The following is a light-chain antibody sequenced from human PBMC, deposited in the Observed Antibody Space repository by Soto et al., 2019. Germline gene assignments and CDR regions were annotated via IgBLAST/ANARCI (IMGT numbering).Light chain of an antibody. V-gene: IGKV3-20*01. Sequence: DIVLTQPPGTLSLSPGERATLSCRASQSVTSGYLAWYQQKPGQAPRLLIYGASSRATGIPDRFSGSGSGTDFTLTISRLEPEDFAVYYCQQYGSSPITFGQGTRLEIK. CDR2: GAS. CDR1: QSVTSGY. CDR3: QQYGSSPIT. J-gene: IGKJ5*01.